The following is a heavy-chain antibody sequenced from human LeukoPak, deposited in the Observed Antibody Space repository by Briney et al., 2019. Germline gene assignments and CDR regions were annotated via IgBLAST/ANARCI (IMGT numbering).Heavy chain of an antibody. Sequence: GGSLRLSCAASGFTFRTYWMHWVRQPPGKGLVWVSRISPDGSTTTYADSVKGRFTISRDNSKNTVFLQMDSLGVDDTAMYYCARVWSEFDYWGQGALVTVSS. CDR3: ARVWSEFDY. V-gene: IGHV3-74*01. CDR2: ISPDGSTT. J-gene: IGHJ4*02. D-gene: IGHD3-16*01. CDR1: GFTFRTYW.